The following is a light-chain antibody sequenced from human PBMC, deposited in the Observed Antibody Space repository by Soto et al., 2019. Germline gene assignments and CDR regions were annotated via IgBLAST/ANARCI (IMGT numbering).Light chain of an antibody. CDR1: QSVSSY. V-gene: IGKV3-11*01. Sequence: EIVLTQSPATLSLSPGERATLSCRASQSVSSYLAWYQQKPGQAPRLLIYDAPNRATGIPARFSGSGSGTDFTLTTRSLEPEDFAVYYCQQRSNWPRTFGQGPKVDIK. J-gene: IGKJ1*01. CDR2: DAP. CDR3: QQRSNWPRT.